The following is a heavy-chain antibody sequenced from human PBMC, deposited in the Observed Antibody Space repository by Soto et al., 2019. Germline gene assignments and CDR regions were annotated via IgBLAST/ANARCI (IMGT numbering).Heavy chain of an antibody. CDR1: GGSISSSSYY. V-gene: IGHV4-39*01. Sequence: QLQLQESGPGLVKPSETLSLTCTVSGGSISSSSYYWGWIRQPPGKGLEWIGSIYSSGSTYYNPSLKSRVTISVDTSKNQFSLKLSSVTAADTAVYYCARLPDYPFWGLNYYYYGMDVWGQGTTVTVSS. D-gene: IGHD3-3*01. CDR2: IYSSGST. J-gene: IGHJ6*02. CDR3: ARLPDYPFWGLNYYYYGMDV.